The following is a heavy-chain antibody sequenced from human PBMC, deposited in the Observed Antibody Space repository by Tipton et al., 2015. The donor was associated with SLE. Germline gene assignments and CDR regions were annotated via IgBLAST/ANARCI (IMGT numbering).Heavy chain of an antibody. CDR1: GFTLRSYW. CDR3: AKEGPGHDRNYDAFDI. CDR2: IRQDGIEK. J-gene: IGHJ3*02. D-gene: IGHD1-14*01. Sequence: SLRLSCAASGFTLRSYWMNWVRQAPGKGLECVANIRQDGIEKYYVDSVKGRFSISRDNAKNTLFLHMNSLRAEDTALYYCAKEGPGHDRNYDAFDIWGQGTLVTVSS. V-gene: IGHV3-7*01.